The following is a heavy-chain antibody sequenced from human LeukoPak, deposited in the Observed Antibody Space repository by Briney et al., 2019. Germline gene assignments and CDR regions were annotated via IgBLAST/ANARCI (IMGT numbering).Heavy chain of an antibody. CDR2: TNPRTGYS. Sequence: ASVKVSCKASGYTLINYDSNWVRQATGQGLEWIGWTNPRTGYSGYAQNFQRRATMTRNTSISTVYMELSSLISDDTAVYFCARGNRLYSSTWSSLAFDIWGQGTMVTVSS. V-gene: IGHV1-8*01. J-gene: IGHJ3*02. CDR3: ARGNRLYSSTWSSLAFDI. D-gene: IGHD6-13*01. CDR1: GYTLINYD.